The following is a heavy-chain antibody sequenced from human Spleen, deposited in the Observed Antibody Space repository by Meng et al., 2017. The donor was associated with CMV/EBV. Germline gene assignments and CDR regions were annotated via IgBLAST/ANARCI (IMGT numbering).Heavy chain of an antibody. CDR3: AKDKLSVPSAIGAFHY. Sequence: GESLKISCTASGFRFDDHGMTWVRQAPGKGLEWVSGINWNGGVRGYADSIKGRFTISRDNVQNSVYLQMNSLRAEDTAFYYCAKDKLSVPSAIGAFHYWGQGTLVTVSS. J-gene: IGHJ4*02. CDR1: GFRFDDHG. D-gene: IGHD2-2*02. CDR2: INWNGGVR. V-gene: IGHV3-20*04.